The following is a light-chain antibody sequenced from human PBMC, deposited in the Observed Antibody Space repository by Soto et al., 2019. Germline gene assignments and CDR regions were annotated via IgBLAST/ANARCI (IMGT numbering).Light chain of an antibody. CDR2: EVS. V-gene: IGLV2-8*01. CDR1: SSDVGGYNY. CDR3: SSYAGSNNPVV. J-gene: IGLJ2*01. Sequence: QSALTQPPSASGSPGQSVTISCTGTSSDVGGYNYVSWYQQHPGKAPKLMIYEVSKRPSGVPDRFSGSKSGNTASLTVSGLQAEDDADYYCSSYAGSNNPVVFGGGTKLTVL.